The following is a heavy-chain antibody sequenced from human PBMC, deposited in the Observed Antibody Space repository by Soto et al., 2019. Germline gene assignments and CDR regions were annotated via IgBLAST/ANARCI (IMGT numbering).Heavy chain of an antibody. CDR1: GGTFSSYA. CDR2: IIPIFGTA. J-gene: IGHJ4*02. Sequence: SVKVSCKASGGTFSSYAISWVRQAPGQGLEWMGGIIPIFGTANYAQKFQGRVTITADESTSTAYMELSSLRSEDTAVYYCARAPQNYYDSSGYPRPFDYWGQGTLVTVSS. CDR3: ARAPQNYYDSSGYPRPFDY. D-gene: IGHD3-22*01. V-gene: IGHV1-69*13.